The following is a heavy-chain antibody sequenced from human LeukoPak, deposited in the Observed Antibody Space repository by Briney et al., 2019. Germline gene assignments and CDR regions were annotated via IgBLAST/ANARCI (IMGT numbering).Heavy chain of an antibody. CDR1: IFTICSYW. D-gene: IGHD2-8*01. J-gene: IGHJ4*02. Sequence: TGGSLRLSCAPSIFTICSYWMSWVRQAPGKGLEWVANIKQDGSENYYVDSVKGRFTISRDNAKSSLYLQMNSLRADDTAVYYCARRRGMGSLDYWGQGTLVTVSS. V-gene: IGHV3-7*03. CDR2: IKQDGSEN. CDR3: ARRRGMGSLDY.